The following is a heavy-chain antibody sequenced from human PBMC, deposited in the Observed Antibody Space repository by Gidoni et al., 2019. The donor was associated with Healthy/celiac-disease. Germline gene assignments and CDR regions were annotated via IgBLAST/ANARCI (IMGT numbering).Heavy chain of an antibody. Sequence: EVQLVESGGVVVQPAGSLRLSCAASGFPFDDYAMHWVRQAPGKGLEWVSISSWDGGSTYYADYVKGRFTISRDNSKNSLYLQMNSLRAEDTALYYCAKTPFPTDAHTYYGMDVWGQGTTVTVSS. CDR1: GFPFDDYA. CDR3: AKTPFPTDAHTYYGMDV. CDR2: SSWDGGST. V-gene: IGHV3-43D*03. J-gene: IGHJ6*02.